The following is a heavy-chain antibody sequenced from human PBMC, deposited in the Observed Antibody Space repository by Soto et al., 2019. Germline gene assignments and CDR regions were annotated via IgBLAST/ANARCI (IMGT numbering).Heavy chain of an antibody. CDR3: ARAITADAFKM. J-gene: IGHJ3*02. V-gene: IGHV3-21*01. CDR2: ISSGTNYI. CDR1: GFTFSSYS. Sequence: EVQLVESGGGLVKPGGSLRLSCAASGFTFSSYSMNWVRQAPGKGLEWVSSISSGTNYIYYADSLKGRFTISRDNAKNSLYLQMNSLRAEYTALYYGARAITADAFKMWGQGTMVTVFS. D-gene: IGHD1-20*01.